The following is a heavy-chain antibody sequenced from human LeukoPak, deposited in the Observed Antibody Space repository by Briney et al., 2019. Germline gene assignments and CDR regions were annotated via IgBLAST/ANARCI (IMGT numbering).Heavy chain of an antibody. Sequence: PGGSLRLSCAASGFTFSSYAMHWVRQAPGKGLEWVAVISYDGSNKYYADSVKGRFTISRDNSKNTLYLQMNSLRAEDTAVYYCARDYRRDSSGYVDYWGQGTLVTVSS. D-gene: IGHD3-22*01. V-gene: IGHV3-30*04. CDR3: ARDYRRDSSGYVDY. J-gene: IGHJ4*02. CDR2: ISYDGSNK. CDR1: GFTFSSYA.